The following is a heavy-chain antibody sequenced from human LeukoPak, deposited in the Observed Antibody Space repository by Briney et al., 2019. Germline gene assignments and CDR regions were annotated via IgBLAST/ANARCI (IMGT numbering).Heavy chain of an antibody. Sequence: GGSRRLSCAASGFTFSYYSMNWVRQAPGKGLEWISYSNTDGTISYADSVKGRFTISRDNAENSLYLQMNSLRDEDTAVYFCVRDRDYALDFWGQGTMVTVSS. CDR2: SNTDGTI. J-gene: IGHJ3*01. CDR3: VRDRDYALDF. V-gene: IGHV3-48*02. CDR1: GFTFSYYS.